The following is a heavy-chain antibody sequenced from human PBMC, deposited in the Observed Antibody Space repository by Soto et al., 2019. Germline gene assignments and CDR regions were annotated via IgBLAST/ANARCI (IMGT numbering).Heavy chain of an antibody. J-gene: IGHJ6*02. Sequence: ASVKVSCKSSGDTFNSYAISWVRQAPGQGLEWMGGIIPILSKANYAQNFQGRVTITADNSTDTAYMELSSLRSEDTAVYYCARDLNGMVRGVIKYYGMDVWGQGTTVTVSS. V-gene: IGHV1-69*10. CDR3: ARDLNGMVRGVIKYYGMDV. D-gene: IGHD3-10*01. CDR1: GDTFNSYA. CDR2: IIPILSKA.